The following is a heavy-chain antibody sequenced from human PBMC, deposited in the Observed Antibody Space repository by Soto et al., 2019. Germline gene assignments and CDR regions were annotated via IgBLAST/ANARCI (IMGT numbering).Heavy chain of an antibody. CDR3: ARHNYGSGSTYFDY. Sequence: SETLSLTCAVSGGSISSGGYSWSWIRQPPGKGLEWIGYIYYTGSTYYNPSLKSRVTISVDTSKNQFSLKLNSMTAADTAVYYCARHNYGSGSTYFDYWGQGTLVTVSS. V-gene: IGHV4-30-2*05. CDR1: GGSISSGGYS. J-gene: IGHJ4*02. CDR2: IYYTGST. D-gene: IGHD3-10*01.